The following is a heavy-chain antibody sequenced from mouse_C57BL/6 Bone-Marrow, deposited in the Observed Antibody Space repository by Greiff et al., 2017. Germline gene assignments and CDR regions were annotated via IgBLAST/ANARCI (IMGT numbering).Heavy chain of an antibody. J-gene: IGHJ2*01. D-gene: IGHD2-3*01. CDR1: GFTFSSYA. CDR3: ARGSYDRDY. V-gene: IGHV5-4*03. Sequence: DVKLVESGGGLVKPGGSLKLSCAASGFTFSSYAMSWVRQTPEKRLEWVATISDGGSYTYYPDNVKGRFTISRDNAKNNLYLQMSHLKSEDTAMYYCARGSYDRDYWGQGTTLTVSS. CDR2: ISDGGSYT.